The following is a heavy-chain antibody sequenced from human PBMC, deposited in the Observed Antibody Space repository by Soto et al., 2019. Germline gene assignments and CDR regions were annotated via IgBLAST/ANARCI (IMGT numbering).Heavy chain of an antibody. V-gene: IGHV1-69*12. CDR1: GGTFSSYA. J-gene: IGHJ6*02. CDR2: IIPIFGTA. CDR3: ARDLLPDYYYYYGMDV. Sequence: QVQLVQSGAEVKKPGSSVKVSCKASGGTFSSYAISWVRQAPGQGLEWMGGIIPIFGTANYAQKFQGRVTINADESTSTAYMEMCRLRSDDTAVYYCARDLLPDYYYYYGMDVWGQGTTVTVSS.